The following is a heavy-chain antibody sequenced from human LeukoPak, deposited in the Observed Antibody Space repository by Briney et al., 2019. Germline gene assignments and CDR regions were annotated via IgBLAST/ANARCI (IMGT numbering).Heavy chain of an antibody. CDR3: ATQAYDILTGSPTSDHDAFDI. V-gene: IGHV3-23*01. J-gene: IGHJ3*02. CDR2: ISGSGGST. D-gene: IGHD3-9*01. Sequence: PGGSLRLSCAASGFTFSSSAMSWVRQAPGKGLEWVSAISGSGGSTYYADSVKGRFTISRDNSKNTLYLQMNSLRAEDTAVYYCATQAYDILTGSPTSDHDAFDIWGQGTMVTVSS. CDR1: GFTFSSSA.